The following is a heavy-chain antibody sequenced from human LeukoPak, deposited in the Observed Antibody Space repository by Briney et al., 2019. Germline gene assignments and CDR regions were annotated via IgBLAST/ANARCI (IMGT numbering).Heavy chain of an antibody. CDR3: AKDMGGRLGP. D-gene: IGHD1-26*01. V-gene: IGHV3-23*01. CDR1: GFTISSSA. J-gene: IGHJ5*02. CDR2: ITRTGSNT. Sequence: GGSLRLSCAATGFTISSSATTWVRQAPGKGLDWVSTITRTGSNTFYADSVKGRFTISRDNSNSTLYLQMNSLRIEDTAIYFCAKDMGGRLGPWGQGTLVTVSS.